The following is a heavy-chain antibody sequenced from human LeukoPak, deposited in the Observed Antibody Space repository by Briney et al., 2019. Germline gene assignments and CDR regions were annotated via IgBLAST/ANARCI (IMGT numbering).Heavy chain of an antibody. D-gene: IGHD3-10*01. V-gene: IGHV4-59*01. CDR3: ARDSHYSGSGHYFDDTFDF. CDR1: GGSITTNF. Sequence: SETLSLTCTVSGGSITTNFWSWIRQPPGRGLEWIGHIFYTGETNYNSSLESQLTILVDTSKNQFSLKLTSVTAADTAVYYCARDSHYSGSGHYFDDTFDFWGQGTTVTVSS. J-gene: IGHJ3*01. CDR2: IFYTGET.